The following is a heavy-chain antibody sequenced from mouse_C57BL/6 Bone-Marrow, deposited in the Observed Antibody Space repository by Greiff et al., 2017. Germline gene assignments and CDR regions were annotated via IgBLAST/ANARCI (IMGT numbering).Heavy chain of an antibody. D-gene: IGHD2-3*01. Sequence: QVQLQQSGAELVMPGASVKLSCKASGYTFTSYWMHWVKQRPGQGLEWIGEIDPSDSYTNYNQKFKGKSTLTVDKSSSTAYMQLSSLTSEDSAVYYCARKLYDGLRGFAYWGQGTLVTVSA. CDR2: IDPSDSYT. CDR1: GYTFTSYW. J-gene: IGHJ3*01. CDR3: ARKLYDGLRGFAY. V-gene: IGHV1-69*01.